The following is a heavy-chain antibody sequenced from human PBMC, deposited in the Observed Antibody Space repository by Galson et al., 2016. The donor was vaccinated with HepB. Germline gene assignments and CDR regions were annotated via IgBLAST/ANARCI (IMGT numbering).Heavy chain of an antibody. V-gene: IGHV3-23*01. CDR3: AKSGFFGELDK. Sequence: SLRISCAVSAGSVKNYAMNWVRQAPGKGLEWFAAISGRCGRTLDEDSVRGRFTISRDNSKNTLFLRMNSVGVEDTAVYSCAKSGFFGELDKWGQGTGVVVSS. J-gene: IGHJ4*02. CDR2: ISGRCGRT. CDR1: AGSVKNYA. D-gene: IGHD3-10*01.